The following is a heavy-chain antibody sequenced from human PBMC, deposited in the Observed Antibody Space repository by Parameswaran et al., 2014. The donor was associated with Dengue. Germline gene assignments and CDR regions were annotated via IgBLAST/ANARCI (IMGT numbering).Heavy chain of an antibody. D-gene: IGHD2-21*02. J-gene: IGHJ4*02. V-gene: IGHV4-59*01. CDR3: ARTFLHWETGLTVTAFDS. CDR2: IYYSGST. Sequence: WIRQPPGKGLEWIGYIYYSGSTNYRPSLKSRVTISVDTSNNQFSLRLSSVTAADTAVYYCARTFLHWETGLTVTAFDSWGQGTLVTVSS.